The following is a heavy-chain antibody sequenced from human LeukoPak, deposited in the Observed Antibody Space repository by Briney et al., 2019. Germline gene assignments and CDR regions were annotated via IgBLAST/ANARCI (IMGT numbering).Heavy chain of an antibody. CDR1: GYTFTSYG. D-gene: IGHD2-2*01. V-gene: IGHV1-18*01. Sequence: ASVKVSCKASGYTFTSYGISWVRQAPGQGLEWMGWISAYNGNTNYAQKLQGRVTMTTDTSTSTAYMELRSLRSDDTAVYYCARVIADIVVVPAAISNFDYWGQGTLVTVSS. CDR2: ISAYNGNT. J-gene: IGHJ4*02. CDR3: ARVIADIVVVPAAISNFDY.